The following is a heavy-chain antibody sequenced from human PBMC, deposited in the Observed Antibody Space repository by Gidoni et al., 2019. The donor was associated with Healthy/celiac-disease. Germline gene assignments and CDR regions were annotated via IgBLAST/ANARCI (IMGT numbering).Heavy chain of an antibody. D-gene: IGHD3-3*01. CDR3: ARGLTIFGVNWYFDL. J-gene: IGHJ2*01. CDR2: MYSSGST. Sequence: EVQLEESGGGLIQPGGSLGLACAASGFSVSSNYMIWVRQAPGQGLEWVSVMYSSGSTYYADSVKGRFTISRDNSKNTLYLQMNSLRAEDTAVYYCARGLTIFGVNWYFDLWGRGTLVTVSS. CDR1: GFSVSSNY. V-gene: IGHV3-53*01.